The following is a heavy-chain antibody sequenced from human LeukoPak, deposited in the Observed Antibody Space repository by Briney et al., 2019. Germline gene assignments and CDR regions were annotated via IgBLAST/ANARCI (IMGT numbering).Heavy chain of an antibody. CDR2: ITSGSSNI. J-gene: IGHJ4*02. V-gene: IGHV3-21*01. D-gene: IGHD1-26*01. CDR1: GFTFSTSN. Sequence: GGSLRLSCAVSGFTFSTSNMNWVRQAPGKGLEWVSSITSGSSNIFYADSAKGRFTISRDNSKDSLYLQMNSLRADDTAVYYCARYSGTYRDYWGQGTLVTVSS. CDR3: ARYSGTYRDY.